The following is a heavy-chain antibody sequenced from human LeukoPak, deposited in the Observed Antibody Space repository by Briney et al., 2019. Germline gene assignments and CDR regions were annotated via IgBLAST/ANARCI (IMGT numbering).Heavy chain of an antibody. CDR3: ARIFSGYGMDV. CDR1: GYSFISYW. CDR2: IYPGDSDT. V-gene: IGHV5-51*01. D-gene: IGHD1-26*01. J-gene: IGHJ6*04. Sequence: GESLKISCQGSGYSFISYWIAWLRQLPAKGLEWMGIIYPGDSDTRYSPSFQGQVTISADKSISTAYLQWSSLKASDTAMYYCARIFSGYGMDVWGKGTTVTVSS.